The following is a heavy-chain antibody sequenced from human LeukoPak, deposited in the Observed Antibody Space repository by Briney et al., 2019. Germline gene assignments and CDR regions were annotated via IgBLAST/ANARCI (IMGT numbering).Heavy chain of an antibody. J-gene: IGHJ5*02. CDR1: GGSFSGYY. CDR2: INHSGST. CDR3: ARGQQYYDFWSGHNWFDP. D-gene: IGHD3-3*01. V-gene: IGHV4-34*01. Sequence: PSETLSLTCAVYGGSFSGYYWSWLRQSPGKGLEWIGEINHSGSTNYNPSLKSRVTISVDTSKNQFSLKLSSVTAADTAVYYCARGQQYYDFWSGHNWFDPWGQGTLVTVSS.